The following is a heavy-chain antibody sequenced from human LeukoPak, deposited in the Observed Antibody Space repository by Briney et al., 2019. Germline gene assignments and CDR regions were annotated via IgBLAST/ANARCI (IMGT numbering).Heavy chain of an antibody. CDR2: INHSGST. CDR3: ARHGALGYCSSTSCRRRNWFDP. J-gene: IGHJ5*02. CDR1: GGSFSGYY. Sequence: SETLSLTCAVYGGSFSGYYWSWIRQPPGKGLEWIGEINHSGSTNYNPSLKSRVTISVDTSKNQFSLKLSSVTAADTAVYYCARHGALGYCSSTSCRRRNWFDPRGQGTLVTASS. V-gene: IGHV4-34*01. D-gene: IGHD2-2*01.